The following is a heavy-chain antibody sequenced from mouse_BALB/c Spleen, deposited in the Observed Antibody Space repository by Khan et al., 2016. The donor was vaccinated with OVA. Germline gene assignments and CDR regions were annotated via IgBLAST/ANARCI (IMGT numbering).Heavy chain of an antibody. CDR1: GYIFTSYM. V-gene: IGHV1-4*01. D-gene: IGHD1-1*01. Sequence: QVQLKQSGAELARPGASVKMSCKASGYIFTSYMMHWVKQRPGQGLEWIGDINPSSDYNNYNQKFKDKATMTADKSSSTAYMQLSSLTSEDSAVYYCARGGYGSFGYWGQGTLVTVS. CDR3: ARGGYGSFGY. J-gene: IGHJ3*01. CDR2: INPSSDYN.